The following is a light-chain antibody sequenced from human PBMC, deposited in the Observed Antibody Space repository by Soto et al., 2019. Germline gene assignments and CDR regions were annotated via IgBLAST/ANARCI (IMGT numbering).Light chain of an antibody. CDR2: DAS. J-gene: IGKJ3*01. CDR1: QSVSSY. CDR3: QQRSNWPFT. V-gene: IGKV3-11*01. Sequence: EIVLTQSPATLSLSPGERASLSCRASQSVSSYLAWYQQKPGQPPRLLIYDASNRATGIPARFSGSGSGTDFTLTISSLEPEDFAVYCCQQRSNWPFTFGPGTKLDIK.